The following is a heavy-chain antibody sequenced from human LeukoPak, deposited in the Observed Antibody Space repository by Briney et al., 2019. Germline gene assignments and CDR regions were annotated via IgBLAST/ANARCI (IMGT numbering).Heavy chain of an antibody. D-gene: IGHD2-15*01. CDR2: ITSSGGST. V-gene: IGHV3-64*04. J-gene: IGHJ4*02. CDR1: GFTFSSYA. CDR3: ARDPLGYCSGGSCYDGGG. Sequence: GGSLRLSCSASGFTFSSYAMHWVRQAPGGGLEYVSAITSSGGSTYYADSVKGRFTISRDNSKNTLYLQMNSLRAEDTAVYYCARDPLGYCSGGSCYDGGGWGQGTLVTVSS.